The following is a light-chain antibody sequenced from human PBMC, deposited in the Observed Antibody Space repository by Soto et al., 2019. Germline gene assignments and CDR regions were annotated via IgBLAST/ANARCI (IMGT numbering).Light chain of an antibody. CDR2: ADS. CDR1: SSNIGAGYD. V-gene: IGLV1-40*01. CDR3: QSYDITRSGARV. J-gene: IGLJ3*02. Sequence: QSVLTQPPSVSGAPGQRVTISCTGSSSNIGAGYDVHWYQQLPGTAPKLLIYADSNRPSGVPDRFSGSKSGTSASLAITGLLAEDEADYYCQSYDITRSGARVFCGGPKLTVL.